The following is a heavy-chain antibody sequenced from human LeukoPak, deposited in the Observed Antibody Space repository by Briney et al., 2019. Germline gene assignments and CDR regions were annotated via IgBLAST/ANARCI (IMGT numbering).Heavy chain of an antibody. CDR3: ARDPGALTYYDFRSGRGTHFDY. V-gene: IGHV7-4-1*02. CDR2: INTDTGNP. CDR1: GYTFTSYA. D-gene: IGHD3-3*01. J-gene: IGHJ4*02. Sequence: ASVKVSCKASGYTFTSYAMNWVRQAPGQGLEWMGWINTDTGNPTYAQGFTGRFVFSLDTSVSTAYLQISSLKAEDTAVYYCARDPGALTYYDFRSGRGTHFDYWGQGTLVTVSS.